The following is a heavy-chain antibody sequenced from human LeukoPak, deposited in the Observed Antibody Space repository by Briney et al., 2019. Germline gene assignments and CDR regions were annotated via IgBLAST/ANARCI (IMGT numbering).Heavy chain of an antibody. CDR2: INHSGNT. J-gene: IGHJ3*02. Sequence: SETLSLTCAVNGGSFSGYYWTWIRQPPGKGLECIGEINHSGNTNYNSSLKSRVSISVDTSTSQFSLKLDSVTAADTALYYCAGGSGHFQDAFEIWGQGTMVTVSS. D-gene: IGHD2-15*01. V-gene: IGHV4-34*01. CDR1: GGSFSGYY. CDR3: AGGSGHFQDAFEI.